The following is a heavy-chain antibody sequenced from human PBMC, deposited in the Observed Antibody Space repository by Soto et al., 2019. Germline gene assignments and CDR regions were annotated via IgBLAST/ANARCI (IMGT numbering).Heavy chain of an antibody. Sequence: QVQLQESGPGLVKPSQTLSLTCTVSGGSISSGDYYWNWIRQHPGKGLEWIGYIYYSGSTYYNPSLKSRVTISVDTSKNQFSLKLSSLTAADTAVYYCARGAYYDFWSGGYYFDYWGQGTLVTVSS. D-gene: IGHD3-3*01. CDR2: IYYSGST. CDR3: ARGAYYDFWSGGYYFDY. CDR1: GGSISSGDYY. J-gene: IGHJ4*02. V-gene: IGHV4-30-4*01.